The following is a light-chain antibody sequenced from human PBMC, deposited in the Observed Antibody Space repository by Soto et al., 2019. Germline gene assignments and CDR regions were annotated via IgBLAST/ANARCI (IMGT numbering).Light chain of an antibody. Sequence: QAVVTQEPSVTVSPGGTVTLTCASSTGAVTSGCSPNWFQQKPGQAPRALIYSTTNKPSWTPARFSGSLLGGKAALTLSGLQAEDEAVYYCLLYCGRHLGVFGGGTKLTVL. CDR3: LLYCGRHLGV. CDR1: TGAVTSGCS. V-gene: IGLV7-43*01. CDR2: STT. J-gene: IGLJ3*02.